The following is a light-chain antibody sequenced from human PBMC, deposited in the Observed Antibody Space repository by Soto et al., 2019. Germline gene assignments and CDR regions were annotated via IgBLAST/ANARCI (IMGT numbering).Light chain of an antibody. Sequence: DIQLTQSPSFLSASVGDRVTITCRASQGISCYLSWYQQKPGKAPKLLIYAASTLQSGVPSRFSSSGSWTEFTLRISSLLAEDFATYYCHQLNSYPPFTFGPGTKVDIK. J-gene: IGKJ3*01. V-gene: IGKV1-9*01. CDR3: HQLNSYPPFT. CDR1: QGISCY. CDR2: AAS.